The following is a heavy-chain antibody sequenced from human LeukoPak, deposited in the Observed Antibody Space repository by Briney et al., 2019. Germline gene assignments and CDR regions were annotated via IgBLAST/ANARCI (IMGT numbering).Heavy chain of an antibody. J-gene: IGHJ6*02. Sequence: RHGESLKISCKGSGYSFTNYWIGWVRQMPGKGLEWMGIIYPGDSDTRYSPSFQGQVTISADKSISTAYLQWSSLKASDTAMYYCARHYVVVAATRDYYGMDVWGQGTTVTVSS. V-gene: IGHV5-51*01. CDR3: ARHYVVVAATRDYYGMDV. CDR2: IYPGDSDT. D-gene: IGHD2-15*01. CDR1: GYSFTNYW.